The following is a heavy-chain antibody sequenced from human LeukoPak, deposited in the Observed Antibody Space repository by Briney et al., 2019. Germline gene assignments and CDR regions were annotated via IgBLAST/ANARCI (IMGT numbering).Heavy chain of an antibody. CDR1: GDSVSNNSAA. CDR2: TYYRSKWSN. CDR3: ARRLTQYDCFDP. Sequence: SQTLSLTCAIYGDSVSNNSAAWNWIRQSPSRGLEWLGRTYYRSKWSNNYAISVKRRISITPDTSKNQFSLHLNSVTPEDTAVYYCARRLTQYDCFDPWGQGILVTVSS. V-gene: IGHV6-1*01. D-gene: IGHD2-2*01. J-gene: IGHJ5*02.